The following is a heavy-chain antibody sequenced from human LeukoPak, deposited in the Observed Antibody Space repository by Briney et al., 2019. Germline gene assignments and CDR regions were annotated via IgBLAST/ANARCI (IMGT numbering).Heavy chain of an antibody. J-gene: IGHJ6*03. CDR1: GYTFTGYY. CDR3: ARHGRVDSSSWNYYYYYMDV. D-gene: IGHD6-6*01. Sequence: ASVKVSCKASGYTFTGYYMHWVRQAPGQGLEWMGWINPNSGGTNYAQKFQGRVTMTRDTSISTAYMELSRLRSDDTAMYYCARHGRVDSSSWNYYYYYMDVWGKGTTVTVSS. CDR2: INPNSGGT. V-gene: IGHV1-2*02.